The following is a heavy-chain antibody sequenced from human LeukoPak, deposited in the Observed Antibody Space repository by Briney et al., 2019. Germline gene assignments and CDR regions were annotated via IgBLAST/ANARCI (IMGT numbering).Heavy chain of an antibody. CDR1: GGSFSGYY. Sequence: SETLSLTCAVYGGSFSGYYWTWIRQSPGKGLEWIGEIDHSGSTNYNPSLRSRVTISVDTSKNQFSLKMRSLTAADTAVYYCARARGTETIDYWSQGTLVTVSS. J-gene: IGHJ4*02. CDR2: IDHSGST. CDR3: ARARGTETIDY. D-gene: IGHD1/OR15-1a*01. V-gene: IGHV4-34*01.